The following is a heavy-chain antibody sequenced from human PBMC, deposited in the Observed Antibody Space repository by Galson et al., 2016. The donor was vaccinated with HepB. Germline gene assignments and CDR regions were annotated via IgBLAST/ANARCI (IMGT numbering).Heavy chain of an antibody. V-gene: IGHV3-21*01. J-gene: IGHJ4*02. CDR3: ARRGLLHLALDY. Sequence: SLRLSCAASGFTFSSYSMYWVRQAPGKGLEWVASIFSSGGYIDYADSVKGRFTVSRDNAKNSLYLQMNSLRAEDTAVYYCARRGLLHLALDYWGQGALVTVSS. CDR2: IFSSGGYI. D-gene: IGHD5/OR15-5a*01. CDR1: GFTFSSYS.